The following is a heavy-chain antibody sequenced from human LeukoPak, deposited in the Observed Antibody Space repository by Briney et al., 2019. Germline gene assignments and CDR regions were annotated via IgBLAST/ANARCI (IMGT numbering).Heavy chain of an antibody. D-gene: IGHD2-2*01. CDR3: ARDNLARRGIVVVPAAMGY. CDR2: ISYDGSNK. CDR1: GFTFSSYA. J-gene: IGHJ4*02. Sequence: GGSLRLSCSASGFTFSSYAMHWVRQAPGKGLEWVAVISYDGSNKYYADSVKGRFTISRDNSKNTLYLQMNSLRAEDTAVYYCARDNLARRGIVVVPAAMGYWGQGTLVTVSS. V-gene: IGHV3-30-3*01.